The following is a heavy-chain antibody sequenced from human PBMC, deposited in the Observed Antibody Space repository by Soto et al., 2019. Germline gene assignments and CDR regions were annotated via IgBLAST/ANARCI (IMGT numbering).Heavy chain of an antibody. Sequence: SETLSLTCTVSGGSISSSSYYWGWIRQPPGKGLEWIGRIYYSGSTYYNPSLKSRVTISVDTSKNQFSLKLSSVTAADTAVYYCARVRSRSYHAWFDPWGQGTLVTVSS. D-gene: IGHD1-26*01. CDR3: ARVRSRSYHAWFDP. CDR2: IYYSGST. V-gene: IGHV4-39*01. J-gene: IGHJ5*02. CDR1: GGSISSSSYY.